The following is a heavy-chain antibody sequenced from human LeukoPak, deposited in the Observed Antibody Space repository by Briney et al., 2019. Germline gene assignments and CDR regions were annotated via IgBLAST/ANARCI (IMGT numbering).Heavy chain of an antibody. J-gene: IGHJ4*02. V-gene: IGHV3-30*04. CDR3: AKDTYYDSSGYSYDRYFDY. CDR1: GFTFSSYA. CDR2: ISYDGRNK. D-gene: IGHD3-22*01. Sequence: PGRSLRLSCAASGFTFSSYAMHWVRQAPGKGLEWVTVISYDGRNKYYAESVKGRFTISRDNSKNTLDLQMNSLRAEDTALYYCAKDTYYDSSGYSYDRYFDYWGQGTLVTVSS.